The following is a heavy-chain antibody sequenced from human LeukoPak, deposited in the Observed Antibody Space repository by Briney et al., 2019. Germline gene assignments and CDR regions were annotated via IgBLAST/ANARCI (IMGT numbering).Heavy chain of an antibody. CDR1: GYTLTELS. CDR2: FDPEDGET. CDR3: ATDTGLGSSSSDYFDY. Sequence: GASVKVSCKVSGYTLTELSMHWVRQAPGKGLEWMGGFDPEDGETIYAQKFQGRVTMTEDTSTDTAYMELSSLRSEDTAVYYCATDTGLGSSSSDYFDYWGQGTLVTVSS. J-gene: IGHJ4*02. V-gene: IGHV1-24*01. D-gene: IGHD6-6*01.